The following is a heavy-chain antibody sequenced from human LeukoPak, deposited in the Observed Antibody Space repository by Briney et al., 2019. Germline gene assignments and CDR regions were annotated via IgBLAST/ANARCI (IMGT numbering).Heavy chain of an antibody. CDR3: ARDGLAARRTYYYYYGMDV. CDR2: IYYSGST. D-gene: IGHD6-6*01. V-gene: IGHV4-59*01. J-gene: IGHJ6*02. CDR1: GGSISPYY. Sequence: PSETLSLTCTVSGGSISPYYWSWIRQPPGKGLEWIGYIYYSGSTNYNPSLKSRVTISVDTSKNQFSLKLSSVTAADAAVYYCARDGLAARRTYYYYYGMDVWGQGTTVTVSS.